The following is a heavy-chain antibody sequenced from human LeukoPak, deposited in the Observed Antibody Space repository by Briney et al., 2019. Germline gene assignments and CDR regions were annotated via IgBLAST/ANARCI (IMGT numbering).Heavy chain of an antibody. CDR1: GFTFSSYG. Sequence: PGGSLRLSCVASGFTFSSYGMSWVRQAPGKGLEWVSAISGSGGSTYYADSVKGRFTISRDNSKNTLYLQMNSLRAEDTAVYYCAKDYSDALWFGEPRGTYFDYWGQGTLVTVSS. CDR2: ISGSGGST. D-gene: IGHD3-10*01. CDR3: AKDYSDALWFGEPRGTYFDY. V-gene: IGHV3-23*01. J-gene: IGHJ4*02.